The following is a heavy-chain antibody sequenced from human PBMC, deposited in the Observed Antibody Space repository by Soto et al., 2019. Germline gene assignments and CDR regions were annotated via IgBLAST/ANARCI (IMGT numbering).Heavy chain of an antibody. CDR1: GGSFSGYY. V-gene: IGHV4-34*01. CDR2: INHSGST. Sequence: QVQLQQWGAGLLKPSETLSLTCAVYGGSFSGYYWSWIRQPPGKGLEWIGEINHSGSTNYNPSLKSRVTISVDTSMNMFSLNLSSVTAADTAVYYCARLVVLGVIIRFYYGMDVWGQGTTVTVSS. CDR3: ARLVVLGVIIRFYYGMDV. D-gene: IGHD3-10*01. J-gene: IGHJ6*02.